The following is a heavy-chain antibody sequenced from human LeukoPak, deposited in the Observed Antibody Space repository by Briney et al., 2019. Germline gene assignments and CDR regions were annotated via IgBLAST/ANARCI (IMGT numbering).Heavy chain of an antibody. CDR1: GFTFSSYW. CDR2: LSKSGNT. V-gene: IGHV4-59*01. D-gene: IGHD3-9*01. CDR3: ARARYVNSFYAFDI. J-gene: IGHJ3*02. Sequence: PGGSLRLSCAASGFTFSSYWMSWVRQPPGKGLEWIGYLSKSGNTNYSPSLKSRVTIFGDTSKNQFFLKLSSVTAADTAVYYCARARYVNSFYAFDIWGQGTLVTVSS.